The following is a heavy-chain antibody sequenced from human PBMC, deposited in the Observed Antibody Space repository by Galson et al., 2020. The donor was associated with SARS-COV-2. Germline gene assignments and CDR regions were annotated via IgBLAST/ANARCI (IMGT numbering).Heavy chain of an antibody. J-gene: IGHJ4*02. V-gene: IGHV3-11*06. CDR3: ARVPTGTTHPLDY. CDR1: GFTFSDYY. Sequence: GGSLRLSCAASGFTFSDYYMSWIRQAPGKGLEWVSYISSSSSYTNYADSVKGRFTISRDNPKNSLYLQVNSLRAEDTAVYYCARVPTGTTHPLDYWGQGTLVTVSS. D-gene: IGHD1-7*01. CDR2: ISSSSSYT.